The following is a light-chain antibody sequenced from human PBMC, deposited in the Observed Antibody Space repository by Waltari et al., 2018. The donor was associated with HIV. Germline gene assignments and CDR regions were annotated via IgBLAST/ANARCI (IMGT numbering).Light chain of an antibody. CDR3: QQYGSSPPYT. Sequence: EIVLTQSPGTLSLSPGERATLSCRASQSVSSSYLAWYQQTPGQAPRLLIYCASSRATGIPDRFSGSGSGTDFSLTISRLEPEDFAVYYCQQYGSSPPYTFGQGTKLEIK. CDR2: CAS. V-gene: IGKV3-20*01. J-gene: IGKJ2*01. CDR1: QSVSSSY.